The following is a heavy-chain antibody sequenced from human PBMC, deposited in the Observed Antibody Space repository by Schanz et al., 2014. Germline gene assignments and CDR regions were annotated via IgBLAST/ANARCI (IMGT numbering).Heavy chain of an antibody. CDR2: ISSSSNYY. D-gene: IGHD3-16*01. V-gene: IGHV3-21*01. Sequence: EVQLVESGGGLVKSGGSLRLSCATSGFIFTSYSMHWVRQAPGKGLEWVSSISSSSNYYYYADSVKGRFTISRDAAKDSLFLQMTSLRADDTAVYYCARGTPFRCDYWGQGTLVTVSS. J-gene: IGHJ4*02. CDR1: GFIFTSYS. CDR3: ARGTPFRCDY.